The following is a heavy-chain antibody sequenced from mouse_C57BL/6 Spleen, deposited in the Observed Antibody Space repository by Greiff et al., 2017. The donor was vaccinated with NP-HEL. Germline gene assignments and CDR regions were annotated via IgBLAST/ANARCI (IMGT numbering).Heavy chain of an antibody. CDR2: ISDGGSYT. J-gene: IGHJ2*01. CDR1: GFTFSSYA. D-gene: IGHD2-1*01. Sequence: EVKLVESGGGLVKPGGSLKLSCAASGFTFSSYAMSWVRQTPEKRLEWVATISDGGSYTYYPDNVKGRFTISRDNAKNNPYLQMSHLKSEDTAMYYCARDYGSYFDYWGQGTTLTVSS. CDR3: ARDYGSYFDY. V-gene: IGHV5-4*01.